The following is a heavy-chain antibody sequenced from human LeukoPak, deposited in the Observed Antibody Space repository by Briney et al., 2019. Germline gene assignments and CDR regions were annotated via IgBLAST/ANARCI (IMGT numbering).Heavy chain of an antibody. V-gene: IGHV3-23*01. CDR3: AKLYCSSTSCSYDY. D-gene: IGHD2-2*01. CDR2: ISGSGGSA. J-gene: IGHJ4*02. CDR1: GFTFSSYA. Sequence: GGSLRLSCAASGFTFSSYAMSWVRQAPGKGLEWVSAISGSGGSAYYGDSVKGRFTISRDKSKNTLYLQMNSLRAEDTAVYYCAKLYCSSTSCSYDYWGQGTLVTISS.